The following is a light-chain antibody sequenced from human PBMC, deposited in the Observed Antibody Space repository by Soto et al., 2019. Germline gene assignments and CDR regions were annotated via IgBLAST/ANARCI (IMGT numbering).Light chain of an antibody. V-gene: IGKV3-20*01. CDR3: HQYGDSPQT. J-gene: IGKJ1*01. Sequence: EIVLTQSPGTLSLSPGERATLSCRASQSVTSAHLAWYRQKVGQAPRLLIYGASKRATGIPDRFSGSGSGTDFTLTISRLEPEDFAVYYCHQYGDSPQTFGPGTKVEI. CDR1: QSVTSAH. CDR2: GAS.